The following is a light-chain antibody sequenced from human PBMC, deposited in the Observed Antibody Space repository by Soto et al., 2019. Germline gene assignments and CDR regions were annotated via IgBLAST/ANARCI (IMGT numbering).Light chain of an antibody. Sequence: QSALTQPASVSGSPGQSITISCTGTSSDVGGYNYVSWYQQLPGKAPKLMIYEVSNRPSGVSNRFSGSKSGNTASLTISGLQAEDEADYYCSSYTSISTHVVFGGGTQLTVL. J-gene: IGLJ2*01. CDR2: EVS. CDR1: SSDVGGYNY. V-gene: IGLV2-14*01. CDR3: SSYTSISTHVV.